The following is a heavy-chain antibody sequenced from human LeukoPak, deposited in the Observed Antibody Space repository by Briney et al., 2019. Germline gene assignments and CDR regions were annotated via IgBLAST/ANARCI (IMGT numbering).Heavy chain of an antibody. J-gene: IGHJ5*02. Sequence: ASVRVSCKASGGTFSSYAISWVRHAPGQGVEWMGRIIPILGIANYAQKFQGRVTITADKSTSTAYMELSSLRSEDTAVYYCARDYYDSSGYYTWGQGTLVTVSS. V-gene: IGHV1-69*04. CDR3: ARDYYDSSGYYT. CDR1: GGTFSSYA. D-gene: IGHD3-22*01. CDR2: IIPILGIA.